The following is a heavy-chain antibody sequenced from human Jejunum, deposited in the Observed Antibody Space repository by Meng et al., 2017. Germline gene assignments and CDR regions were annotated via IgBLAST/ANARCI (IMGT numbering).Heavy chain of an antibody. V-gene: IGHV3-21*01. J-gene: IGHJ6*02. CDR2: IYSSSAYI. CDR1: GFTVSDYS. CDR3: ARPTSDWGSFYFYGMDV. Sequence: GESLKIPCAAPGFTVSDYSVTWVRQVSGKGLEWVASIYSSSAYIYYADSVKGRFTISRDDANNYLHLQMNSRRPEDTAVYYCARPTSDWGSFYFYGMDVWGRGTTVTVSS. D-gene: IGHD7-27*01.